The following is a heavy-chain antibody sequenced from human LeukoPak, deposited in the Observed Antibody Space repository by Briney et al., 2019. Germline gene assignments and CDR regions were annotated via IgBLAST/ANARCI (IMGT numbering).Heavy chain of an antibody. D-gene: IGHD3-22*01. Sequence: GGSLRLSCAASGFTFDDYGMNWVRQAPGKGLEWVSPISSSSSYIYYADSVKGRFTISRDNAKNSLYLQMNSLRAEDTAGYYCGRVGWYYYSSGYYYSDYWGQGTLVTVSS. V-gene: IGHV3-21*01. CDR1: GFTFDDYG. CDR3: GRVGWYYYSSGYYYSDY. J-gene: IGHJ4*02. CDR2: ISSSSSYI.